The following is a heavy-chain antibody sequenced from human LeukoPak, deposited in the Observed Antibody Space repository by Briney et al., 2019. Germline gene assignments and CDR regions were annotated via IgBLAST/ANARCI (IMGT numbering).Heavy chain of an antibody. V-gene: IGHV1-69*05. CDR2: IIPIFGTA. J-gene: IGHJ3*02. CDR1: GGTFSSYA. CDR3: ARESRLYDSSGYYYVHAFDI. Sequence: GSSVKVSCKASGGTFSSYAISWVRQAPGQGLEWMGRIIPIFGTANYAQKFQGRVTITTDESTSTAYMELSSLRSEDTAVYHCARESRLYDSSGYYYVHAFDIRGQGTVVTVSS. D-gene: IGHD3-22*01.